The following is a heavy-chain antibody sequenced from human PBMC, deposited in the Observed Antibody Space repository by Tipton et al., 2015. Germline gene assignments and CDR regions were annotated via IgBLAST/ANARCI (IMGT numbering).Heavy chain of an antibody. D-gene: IGHD4-23*01. CDR2: IYHSGRT. CDR1: GGSIRTYY. CDR3: ARARGRHGGLFDS. J-gene: IGHJ4*02. Sequence: TLSLTCTVSGGSIRTYYWVWVRQPPGRGLESLGYIYHSGRTNYNPSLKSRVTISVDTSKTQFSLKMSSVTASDTAAYYCARARGRHGGLFDSWGQGILVTVSS. V-gene: IGHV4-59*07.